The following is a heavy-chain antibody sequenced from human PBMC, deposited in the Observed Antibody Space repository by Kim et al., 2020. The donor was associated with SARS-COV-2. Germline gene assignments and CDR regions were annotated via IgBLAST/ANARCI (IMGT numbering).Heavy chain of an antibody. Sequence: PSLKSRVTISVDTSKNQFSLKLSSVTAADTAVYYCARAYGITMVRGFGYWGQGTLVTVSS. J-gene: IGHJ4*02. CDR3: ARAYGITMVRGFGY. V-gene: IGHV4-34*01. D-gene: IGHD3-10*01.